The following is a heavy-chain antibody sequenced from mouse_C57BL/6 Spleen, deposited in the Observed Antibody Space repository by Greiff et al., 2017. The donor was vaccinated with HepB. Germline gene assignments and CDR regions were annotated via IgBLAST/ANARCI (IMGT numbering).Heavy chain of an antibody. CDR1: GYTFTSYW. CDR2: IDPSDSET. CDR3: ARSGYYGSSFDC. J-gene: IGHJ2*01. D-gene: IGHD1-1*01. V-gene: IGHV1-52*01. Sequence: QVQLQQPGAELVRPGSSVKLSCKASGYTFTSYWMHWVKQRPIQGLEWIGNIDPSDSETHYNQKFKDKATLTVDKSSSTAYMQLSSLTSEDSAVYYCARSGYYGSSFDCCGQGTTLTVSS.